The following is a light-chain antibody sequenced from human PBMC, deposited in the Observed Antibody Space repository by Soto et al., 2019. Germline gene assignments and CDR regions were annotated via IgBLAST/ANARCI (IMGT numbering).Light chain of an antibody. CDR1: QSVSSN. CDR2: GAS. V-gene: IGKV3-15*01. CDR3: QQYNNWPPLT. Sequence: EIVMTQSPATLSVSPGERATLSCRASQSVSSNLAWYQQKPGQAPRLLIYGASTRATGIPARFSGSGSETEFTLTISSLQSEDFAVYYCQQYNNWPPLTFGGVTKVEIK. J-gene: IGKJ4*01.